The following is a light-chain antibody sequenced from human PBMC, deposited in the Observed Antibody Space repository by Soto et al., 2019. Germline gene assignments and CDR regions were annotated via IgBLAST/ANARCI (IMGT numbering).Light chain of an antibody. CDR1: SSDVGGYKY. CDR2: EVS. Sequence: QSVLTQPASVSGSPGQSITISCTGTSSDVGGYKYVSWYQHRPGKVPKLMIYEVSNRPSGISSRLSGSKSGNTASLTISGLQAEDEADDYCLSYTSSNTRVFGGGTKVTVL. V-gene: IGLV2-14*01. CDR3: LSYTSSNTRV. J-gene: IGLJ2*01.